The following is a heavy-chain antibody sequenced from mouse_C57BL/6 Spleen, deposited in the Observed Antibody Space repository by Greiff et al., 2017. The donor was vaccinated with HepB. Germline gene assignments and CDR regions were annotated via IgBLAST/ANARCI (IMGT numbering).Heavy chain of an antibody. CDR2: LYPRDGST. Sequence: QVQLQQSGPELVKPGASVKLSCKASGYTFTSYDINWVKQRPGQGLEWIGWLYPRDGSTKYNEKLKGKATLTVDTSSSTAYMELHSLTSEDSAVYCCARSEIPYGSSPSWFAYWGQGTLVTVSA. D-gene: IGHD1-1*01. CDR3: ARSEIPYGSSPSWFAY. J-gene: IGHJ3*01. CDR1: GYTFTSYD. V-gene: IGHV1-85*01.